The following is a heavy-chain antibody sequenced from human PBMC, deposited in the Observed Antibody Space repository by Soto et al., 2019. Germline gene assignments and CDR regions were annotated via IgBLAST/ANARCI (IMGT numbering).Heavy chain of an antibody. J-gene: IGHJ6*02. CDR3: ARDDYNSYYYYYYGMDV. D-gene: IGHD4-4*01. Sequence: SVKVSCKASGGTFSSYAISWVRQAPGQGLEWMGGIIPIFGAANYAQKFQGRVTITADESTSTAYMELSSLRSEDTAVYYCARDDYNSYYYYYYGMDVWGQGTTVTVSS. CDR2: IIPIFGAA. CDR1: GGTFSSYA. V-gene: IGHV1-69*13.